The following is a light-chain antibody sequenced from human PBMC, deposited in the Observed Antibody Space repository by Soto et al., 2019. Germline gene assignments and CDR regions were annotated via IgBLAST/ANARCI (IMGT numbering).Light chain of an antibody. CDR1: QSVGTW. CDR2: GAS. J-gene: IGKJ1*01. CDR3: QQYNSYPWT. V-gene: IGKV1-5*01. Sequence: DIQMTQSPSTLSASVGGRVTITCRASQSVGTWVAWYQQKPGKAPKLLIYGASNLESGVPSRFSGSGSGTEFTLTINTLQPADFATYYCQQYNSYPWTFGQGTRV.